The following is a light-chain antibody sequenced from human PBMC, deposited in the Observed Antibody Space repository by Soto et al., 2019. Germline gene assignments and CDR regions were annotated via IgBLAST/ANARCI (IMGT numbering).Light chain of an antibody. CDR3: QQYYTTPYT. Sequence: DIQMTQSPSSLSAFVGDRVTITCRASQSIDTYLNWYHQKPGMAPKLLIYATSNLQSGVPSRFSGTRSGAEFTLTISSLQPDDFATYYCQQYYTTPYTFGQGTKVEIK. V-gene: IGKV1-39*01. CDR1: QSIDTY. J-gene: IGKJ2*01. CDR2: ATS.